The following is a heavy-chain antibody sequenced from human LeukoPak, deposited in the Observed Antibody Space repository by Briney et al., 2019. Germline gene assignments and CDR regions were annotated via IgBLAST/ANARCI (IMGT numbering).Heavy chain of an antibody. CDR2: IYYSGST. D-gene: IGHD3-10*01. J-gene: IGHJ4*02. Sequence: SETLSLTCTVSGGSISSSSYYWGWIRQPPGKGLEWIGSIYYSGSTYYNPSLKSRVTISVDTSKNQFSLKLSSVTAADTAVYYCARDQADKFYYGAGSFSRATWFDYWGQGTLVTISS. CDR1: GGSISSSSYY. V-gene: IGHV4-39*07. CDR3: ARDQADKFYYGAGSFSRATWFDY.